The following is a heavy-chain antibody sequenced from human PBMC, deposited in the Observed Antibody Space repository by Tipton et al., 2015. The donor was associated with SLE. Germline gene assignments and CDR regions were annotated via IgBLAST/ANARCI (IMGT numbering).Heavy chain of an antibody. CDR3: AREGLVVPNYFDY. Sequence: TLSLTCTVSGGSISSYYWGWIRQPPGKGLEWIGTFYYSGNTYFNPSLKSRVTISVDTSKNQFSLKLSSVTAADTAVYYCAREGLVVPNYFDYWGQGALVTVSS. J-gene: IGHJ4*02. D-gene: IGHD2-8*02. CDR1: GGSISSYY. CDR2: FYYSGNT. V-gene: IGHV4-39*07.